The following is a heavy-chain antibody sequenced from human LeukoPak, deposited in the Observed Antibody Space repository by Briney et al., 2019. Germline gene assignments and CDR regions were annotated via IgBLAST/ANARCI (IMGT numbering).Heavy chain of an antibody. CDR3: ARDKIVGATLFDY. D-gene: IGHD1-26*01. V-gene: IGHV1-69*01. J-gene: IGHJ4*02. Sequence: GASVKVSCKASGGTFSSYAISWVRQAPGQGLEWMGGIIPIFGTANYAQKFQGRVTITADESTSTAYMELSSLRAEDTAMYYCARDKIVGATLFDYWGQGTLVTVSS. CDR1: GGTFSSYA. CDR2: IIPIFGTA.